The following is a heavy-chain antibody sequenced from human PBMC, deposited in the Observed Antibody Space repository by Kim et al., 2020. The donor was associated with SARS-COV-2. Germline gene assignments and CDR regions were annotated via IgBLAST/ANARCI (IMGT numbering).Heavy chain of an antibody. CDR3: AREGLDILTGCGMDV. CDR2: MNPNSGNT. Sequence: ASVKVSCKASGYTFTSYDINWVRQATGQGLEWMGWMNPNSGNTGYAQKFQGRVTMTRNTSISTDYMELSSLRSEDTAVYYCAREGLDILTGCGMDVWGQGTTVTVSS. CDR1: GYTFTSYD. V-gene: IGHV1-8*01. D-gene: IGHD3-9*01. J-gene: IGHJ6*02.